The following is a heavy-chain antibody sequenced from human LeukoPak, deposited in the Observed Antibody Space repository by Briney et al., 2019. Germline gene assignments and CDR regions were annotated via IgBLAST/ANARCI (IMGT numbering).Heavy chain of an antibody. D-gene: IGHD2-2*01. Sequence: GRSLRLSCAASGFAFSSYAMSWFRQAPGKGLEWVSAVSGSGGGTYYADSVKGRFTISRDNSKNTLYLQMNSLRAEDTAVYYCAKYLGPAAMNYWGQGTLVTVSS. J-gene: IGHJ4*02. CDR2: VSGSGGGT. V-gene: IGHV3-23*01. CDR1: GFAFSSYA. CDR3: AKYLGPAAMNY.